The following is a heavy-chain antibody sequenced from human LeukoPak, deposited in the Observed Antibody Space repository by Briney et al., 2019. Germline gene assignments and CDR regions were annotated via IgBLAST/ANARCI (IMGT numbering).Heavy chain of an antibody. CDR2: ISDSGGKT. J-gene: IGHJ4*02. D-gene: IGHD6-13*01. CDR1: GFSFSSYA. CDR3: AKTSYTSSWSDIDY. V-gene: IGHV3-23*01. Sequence: GGSLRLSCAVSGFSFSSYAMSWVRQAPGKGLEWVSAISDSGGKTYYADSVKGRFTISRDNSKNALYLQMNSLRAEDTAIYYCAKTSYTSSWSDIDYWGQGTLVTVSS.